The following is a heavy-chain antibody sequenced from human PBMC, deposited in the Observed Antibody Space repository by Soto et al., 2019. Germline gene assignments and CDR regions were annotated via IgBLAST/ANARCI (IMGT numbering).Heavy chain of an antibody. Sequence: GASVKVSCKASGFTFTSSAVQWVRQARGQRLEWIGWIVVGSGGTNYAQKFQGWVTMTRDTSISTAYMELSRLRSDDTAVYYCARGSGRHGCSGGSCYSHAFDIWGQGTMVTVSS. D-gene: IGHD2-15*01. CDR2: IVVGSGGT. CDR3: ARGSGRHGCSGGSCYSHAFDI. V-gene: IGHV1-58*01. J-gene: IGHJ3*02. CDR1: GFTFTSSA.